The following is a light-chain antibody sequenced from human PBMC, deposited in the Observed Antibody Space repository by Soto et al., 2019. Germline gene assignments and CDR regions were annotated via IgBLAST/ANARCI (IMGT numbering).Light chain of an antibody. Sequence: IVMTQSPATLSVSPGERATLSCMASQSVSSNLAWYQQKPGQAPRLLIYGSSTRATGIPARFSGSGSGTDFTLTISSLQYEDFAVYYCQQYNNWPLTFGGGTKVDIK. CDR1: QSVSSN. V-gene: IGKV3-15*01. CDR2: GSS. CDR3: QQYNNWPLT. J-gene: IGKJ4*01.